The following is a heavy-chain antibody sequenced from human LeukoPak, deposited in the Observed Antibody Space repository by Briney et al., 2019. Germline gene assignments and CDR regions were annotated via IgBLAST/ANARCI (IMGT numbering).Heavy chain of an antibody. J-gene: IGHJ4*02. CDR1: GFTFSNYG. V-gene: IGHV3-30*02. CDR3: AKDLPYRDLLLWFGELDN. D-gene: IGHD3-10*01. Sequence: PGGSLRLSCAAPGFTFSNYGMHSVRQAPGKGLEWVAFIRYDGSNKYYADSVKGRFTISRDNSNNTLYLQMNSLRAEDTAVYYCAKDLPYRDLLLWFGELDNWGQGTLVTVSS. CDR2: IRYDGSNK.